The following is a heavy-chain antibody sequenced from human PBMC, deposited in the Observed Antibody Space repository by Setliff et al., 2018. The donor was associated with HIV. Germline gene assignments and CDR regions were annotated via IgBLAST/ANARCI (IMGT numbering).Heavy chain of an antibody. D-gene: IGHD3-9*01. J-gene: IGHJ3*02. V-gene: IGHV5-51*01. CDR2: LYPSDSDA. CDR3: VRPLVIAFDTSDI. CDR1: GYDFATYW. Sequence: GASLTISCKTSGYDFATYWIGWVRQMPGKGLEWMGVLYPSDSDAIYSPTFQGRVTISADKATNTAYLQWASLKSSDTAIYYCVRPLVIAFDTSDIWGQGTMVTVSS.